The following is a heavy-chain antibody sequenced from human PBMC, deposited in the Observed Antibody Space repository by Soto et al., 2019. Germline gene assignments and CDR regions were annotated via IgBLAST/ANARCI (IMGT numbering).Heavy chain of an antibody. V-gene: IGHV3-74*01. Sequence: PGGSLRLSCAASGFTFSSYWTHWVRQAPGKGLVWVSRINSDGSSTSYADSVKGRFTTSRDNAKNTLYLQMNSLRAEDTAVYYCARYYDFWSGYYEGRYYYYYYYGMDVWGQGTTVTVSS. CDR2: INSDGSST. CDR3: ARYYDFWSGYYEGRYYYYYYYGMDV. CDR1: GFTFSSYW. J-gene: IGHJ6*02. D-gene: IGHD3-3*01.